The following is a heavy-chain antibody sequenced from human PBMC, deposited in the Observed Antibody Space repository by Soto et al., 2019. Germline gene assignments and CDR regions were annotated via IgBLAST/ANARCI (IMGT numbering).Heavy chain of an antibody. Sequence: EVQLVESGGDLVQPGGSLRLTCVVSGLNFNNAWMNWVRQAPGKGLEWVANINPDGSAEGYAHSVRGRFTISRDNAKNSLYLQMNSLRAGDTAVYYCVREKWLQPDYWGQGTLVTVSS. CDR1: GLNFNNAW. D-gene: IGHD5-12*01. V-gene: IGHV3-7*04. CDR3: VREKWLQPDY. CDR2: INPDGSAE. J-gene: IGHJ4*02.